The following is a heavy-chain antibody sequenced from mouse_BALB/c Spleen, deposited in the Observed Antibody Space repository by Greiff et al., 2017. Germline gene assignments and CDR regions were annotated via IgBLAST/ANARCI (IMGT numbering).Heavy chain of an antibody. CDR3: ARDRGLRYAMDY. J-gene: IGHJ4*01. CDR2: IWAGGST. V-gene: IGHV2-9*02. CDR1: GFSLTSYG. Sequence: VQGVESGPGLVAPSQSLSITCTVSGFSLTSYGVHWVRQPPGKGLEWLGVIWAGGSTNYNSALMSRLSISKDNSKSQVCLKMNSLQTDDTAMYYCARDRGLRYAMDYWGQGTSVTVSS. D-gene: IGHD2-2*01.